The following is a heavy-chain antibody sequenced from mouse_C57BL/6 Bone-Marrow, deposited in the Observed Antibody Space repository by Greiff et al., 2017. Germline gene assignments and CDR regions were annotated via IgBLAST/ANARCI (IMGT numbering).Heavy chain of an antibody. J-gene: IGHJ4*01. CDR2: IYPGSGGT. D-gene: IGHD2-1*01. V-gene: IGHV1-54*01. Sequence: QVQLQQSGAELVRPGTSVKVSCKASGYAFTNYLIEWVKQRPGQGLEWIGVIYPGSGGTNYNEKFKGKATLTADKSSSTAYMQLSSLTSEDSAVYFCARGGNYWAMDYWGQGTSVTVSS. CDR1: GYAFTNYL. CDR3: ARGGNYWAMDY.